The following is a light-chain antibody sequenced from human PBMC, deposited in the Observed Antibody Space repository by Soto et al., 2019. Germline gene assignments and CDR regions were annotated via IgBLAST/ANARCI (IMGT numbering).Light chain of an antibody. Sequence: EIVMTQSPATLSVSPGERATLSCRASQSVSSNLAWYQQKPCQAPSSLIYGASTSATGSTARFSGSGCGRELILPISSLQSEDFAVDYCQQYNNWPETFGQGTKVDIK. J-gene: IGKJ1*01. V-gene: IGKV3-15*01. CDR3: QQYNNWPET. CDR1: QSVSSN. CDR2: GAS.